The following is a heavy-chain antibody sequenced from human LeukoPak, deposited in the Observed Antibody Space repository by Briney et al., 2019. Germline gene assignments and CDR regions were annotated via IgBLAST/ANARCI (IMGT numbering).Heavy chain of an antibody. CDR1: GFTFSSYG. V-gene: IGHV3-33*06. J-gene: IGHJ6*03. Sequence: GRSLRLSXAASGFTFSSYGMHWVRQAPGKGLEWVAVIWYDGSNKYYADSVKGRFTISRDNSKNTLYLQMNSLRAEDTAVYYCAKDLNYYYMDVWGKGTTVTVSS. CDR2: IWYDGSNK. CDR3: AKDLNYYYMDV.